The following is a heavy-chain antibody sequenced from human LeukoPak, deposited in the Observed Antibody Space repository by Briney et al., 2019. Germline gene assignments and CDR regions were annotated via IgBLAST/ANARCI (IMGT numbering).Heavy chain of an antibody. V-gene: IGHV1-3*03. Sequence: GASVKVSCKASGYTFTSYAIHWVRQAPGQRLEWMGWINAGNGNTHYSQEFQGRVTITRDTSASTVYMELSSLRSEDMAVYYCARGRPGTYFDYWGQGTLVTVSS. J-gene: IGHJ4*02. CDR2: INAGNGNT. CDR1: GYTFTSYA. CDR3: ARGRPGTYFDY.